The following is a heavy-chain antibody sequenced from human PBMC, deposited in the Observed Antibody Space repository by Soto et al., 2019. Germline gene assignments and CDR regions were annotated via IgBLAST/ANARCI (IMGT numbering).Heavy chain of an antibody. V-gene: IGHV3-30*18. J-gene: IGHJ6*02. CDR2: ISEDAETD. Sequence: QVRLVESGGGVVQPGGSLRLSCVASGFTFSDFGMHWVRQGPGKGLEWLAVISEDAETDFHADSAKGRFTVSRDNFKETLYLQMNSLTTDDSGVYFCAKAPFRRPYYFYGMDVWGQGTTVIVSS. CDR3: AKAPFRRPYYFYGMDV. CDR1: GFTFSDFG. D-gene: IGHD3-10*01.